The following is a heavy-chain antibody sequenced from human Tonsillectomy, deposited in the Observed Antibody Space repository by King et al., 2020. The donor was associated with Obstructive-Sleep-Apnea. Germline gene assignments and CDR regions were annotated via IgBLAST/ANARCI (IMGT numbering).Heavy chain of an antibody. CDR1: GFSLSTSGMC. V-gene: IGHV2-70*11. J-gene: IGHJ4*01. Sequence: VTLQESGPALVKPTQTLTLTCTFSGFSLSTSGMCVSWIRQPPGKALEWLARIDWDDDKYYSTSLKTRLTISMDTSKNQVVLTMTNMDPVDTATYYCARIRRYYDISGAHFDLWGHGTLVTVSS. CDR3: ARIRRYYDISGAHFDL. D-gene: IGHD3-22*01. CDR2: IDWDDDK.